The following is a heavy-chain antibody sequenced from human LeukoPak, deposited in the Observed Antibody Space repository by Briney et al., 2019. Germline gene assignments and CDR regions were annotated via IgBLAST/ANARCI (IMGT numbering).Heavy chain of an antibody. CDR3: AKTFFGFSYGKIDY. D-gene: IGHD5-18*01. CDR2: ITGSGGST. CDR1: GFTFGSYA. V-gene: IGHV3-23*01. J-gene: IGHJ4*02. Sequence: PGGSLRLSCAASGFTFGSYALTWVRQAPGKGLQWVSSITGSGGSTYYADSVKGRFTISRDNFKNTLYLQMNSLRAEDTAVYYSAKTFFGFSYGKIDYWGQGTLVTVSS.